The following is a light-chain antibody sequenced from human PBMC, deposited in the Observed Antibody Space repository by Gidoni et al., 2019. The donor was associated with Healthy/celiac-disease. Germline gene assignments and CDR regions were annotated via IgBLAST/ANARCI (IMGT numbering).Light chain of an antibody. V-gene: IGLV1-40*01. CDR2: GNS. Sequence: QSVLTPPPSVSGAPGQRVTISCTGSSSNIGAGYDVHWYQQLPGTASKLLIYGNSNRPSGVPDRFSGSKSGTSASLAITGLQAEDEADYYCQSYDSSLSVVFGGGTKLTVL. CDR3: QSYDSSLSVV. CDR1: SSNIGAGYD. J-gene: IGLJ2*01.